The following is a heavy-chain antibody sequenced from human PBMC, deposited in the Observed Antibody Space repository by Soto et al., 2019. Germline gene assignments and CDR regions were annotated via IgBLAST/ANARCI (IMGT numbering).Heavy chain of an antibody. CDR1: GFSVSTNY. CDR3: ARGPRLVPGDDVFDI. V-gene: IGHV3-66*01. Sequence: EVQVVESGGGLVQPGGSLSLSCVASGFSVSTNYMSWVRQAPGKGLEWVSVIYSGGSPYYADSVKGRFTISRDNSKNTLYLQMNSLRAEDTAVYYCARGPRLVPGDDVFDIWGQGTMVTVSS. CDR2: IYSGGSP. D-gene: IGHD3-16*01. J-gene: IGHJ3*02.